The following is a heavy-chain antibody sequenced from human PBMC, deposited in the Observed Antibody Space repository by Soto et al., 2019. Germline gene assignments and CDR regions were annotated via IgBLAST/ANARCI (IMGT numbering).Heavy chain of an antibody. J-gene: IGHJ4*02. Sequence: GGSLRLSCAASGFTFSIYPMHWVRQAPGKGLEYVSAISTNGGSTYYANSVKGRFTISRDNSRNTVYLQMGSLGREDMAVYYCATYGASWYGWGQGTLVTVSS. V-gene: IGHV3-64*01. CDR3: ATYGASWYG. CDR2: ISTNGGST. D-gene: IGHD6-13*01. CDR1: GFTFSIYP.